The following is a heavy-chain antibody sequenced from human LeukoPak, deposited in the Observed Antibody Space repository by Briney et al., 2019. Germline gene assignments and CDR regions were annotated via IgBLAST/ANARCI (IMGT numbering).Heavy chain of an antibody. V-gene: IGHV1-69*13. CDR2: IIPIFGTA. CDR3: ASDLSGWHDY. D-gene: IGHD6-19*01. CDR1: GCTFTGYY. Sequence: SVKVSCKASGCTFTGYYLHWVRQAPGQGLEWMGGIIPIFGTANYAQKFQGRVTITADESTSTAYMELSSLRSEDTAVYYCASDLSGWHDYWGQGTLVTVSS. J-gene: IGHJ4*02.